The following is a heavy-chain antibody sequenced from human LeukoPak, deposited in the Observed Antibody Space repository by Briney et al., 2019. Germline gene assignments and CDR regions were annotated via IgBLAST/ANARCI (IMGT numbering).Heavy chain of an antibody. Sequence: GGSLRLSCATSGFTFNIYWMQWVRQVPGKGLVWVSRIVSNEGGATYADSVKGRFTTSRDNGNNTMYLQMNSLRAEDTAIYYCARAKYSSRWSLDYWGQGALVTVSS. CDR3: ARAKYSSRWSLDY. D-gene: IGHD6-13*01. CDR1: GFTFNIYW. J-gene: IGHJ4*02. CDR2: IVSNEGGA. V-gene: IGHV3-74*03.